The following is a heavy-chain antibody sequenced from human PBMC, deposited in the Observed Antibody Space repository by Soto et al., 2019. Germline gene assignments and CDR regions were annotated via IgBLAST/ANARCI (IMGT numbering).Heavy chain of an antibody. J-gene: IGHJ6*03. CDR3: AKVRAGIDYDFWSGGYCMDV. V-gene: IGHV3-23*01. D-gene: IGHD3-3*01. CDR1: GFTFSSYA. CDR2: ISGSGGST. Sequence: GGSLRLSCAASGFTFSSYAMSWVRQAPGKGLEWVSAISGSGGSTYYADSVKGRFTISRDNSKNTLYLQMNSLRAEDTAVYYCAKVRAGIDYDFWSGGYCMDVWGKGTTVTVSS.